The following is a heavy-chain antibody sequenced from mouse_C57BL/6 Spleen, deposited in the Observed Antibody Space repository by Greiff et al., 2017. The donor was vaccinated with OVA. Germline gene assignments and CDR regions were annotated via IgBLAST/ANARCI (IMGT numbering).Heavy chain of an antibody. D-gene: IGHD1-1*01. J-gene: IGHJ4*01. V-gene: IGHV7-3*01. CDR3: ARYLRYAMDY. CDR1: GFTFTDYY. CDR2: IRNKANGYTT. Sequence: EVKLMESGGGLVQPGGSLSLSCAASGFTFTDYYMSWVRQPPGKALEWLGFIRNKANGYTTEYSASVKGRFTISRDNSQSSLYLQMNALRAEDSATYYCARYLRYAMDYWGQGTSVTVSS.